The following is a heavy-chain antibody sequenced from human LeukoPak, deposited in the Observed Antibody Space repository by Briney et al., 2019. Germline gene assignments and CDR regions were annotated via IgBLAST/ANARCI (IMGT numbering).Heavy chain of an antibody. D-gene: IGHD3-10*01. Sequence: GESLKISCKGSGYRFTSYWIGWVRQMPGKGLEWMGIIYPGDSDTRYSPSFQGQVTISADKSISTAYLQWSSLKASDTAMYYCARLKGDSGSYYNVPNWFDPWGQRTLVTVSS. V-gene: IGHV5-51*01. CDR2: IYPGDSDT. CDR3: ARLKGDSGSYYNVPNWFDP. CDR1: GYRFTSYW. J-gene: IGHJ5*02.